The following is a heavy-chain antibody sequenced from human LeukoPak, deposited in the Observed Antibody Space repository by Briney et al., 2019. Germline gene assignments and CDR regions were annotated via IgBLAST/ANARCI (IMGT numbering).Heavy chain of an antibody. CDR2: IRSKANSYAT. D-gene: IGHD3-3*01. CDR1: GVSFSGAA. CDR3: TRLGSLVGDAFDI. J-gene: IGHJ3*02. Sequence: GGSLRPSCAASGVSFSGAAMCCVCEGSGKGLECVCRIRSKANSYATAYAAQVKGRFTTSRDNSKNTTYLQMNSLKTEDTAVYYCTRLGSLVGDAFDIWGQGTMVTVSS. V-gene: IGHV3-73*01.